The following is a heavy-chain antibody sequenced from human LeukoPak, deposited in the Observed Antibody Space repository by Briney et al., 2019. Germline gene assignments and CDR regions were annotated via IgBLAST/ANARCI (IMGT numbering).Heavy chain of an antibody. D-gene: IGHD3-10*01. J-gene: IGHJ4*02. V-gene: IGHV3-30*04. CDR2: ISYDGSNK. Sequence: GGSLRLSCAASGFTFSSYAMHWVRQAPGKGLEWVAVISYDGSNKYYADSVKGRFTISGDNSKNTLYLQMNSLRAEDTAVYYCARDPLWFGELLPYYFDYWGQGTLVTVSS. CDR3: ARDPLWFGELLPYYFDY. CDR1: GFTFSSYA.